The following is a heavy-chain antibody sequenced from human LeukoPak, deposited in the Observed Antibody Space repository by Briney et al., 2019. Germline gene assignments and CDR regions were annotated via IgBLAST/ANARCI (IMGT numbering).Heavy chain of an antibody. CDR1: GGSISISSYY. CDR2: VYYGGNT. Sequence: PSETLSLTCTVSGGSISISSYYLDWIRQPPGKGLEWIGNVYYGGNTFYNSSLESRVTISVDMSKNQFSLKLTSLTAADTAVYYCARQRADYFYHYLDVWGKGTSVTVSS. V-gene: IGHV4-39*01. CDR3: ARQRADYFYHYLDV. J-gene: IGHJ6*03.